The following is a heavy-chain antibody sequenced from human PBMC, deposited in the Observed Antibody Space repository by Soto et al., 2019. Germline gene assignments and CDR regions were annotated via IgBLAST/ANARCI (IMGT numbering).Heavy chain of an antibody. D-gene: IGHD6-19*01. CDR1: GFTFSSYA. Sequence: EVQLLESGGGLVQPGGSLRLSCAASGFTFSSYAMNWVRQAPGKGLEWVSVISGNGGSTYYADSVKGRFTISRDNSKNTLYLQMNSLRAEDTAVYYCVSRSSGWYFDYWGQGTLVTVSS. CDR2: ISGNGGST. J-gene: IGHJ4*02. V-gene: IGHV3-23*01. CDR3: VSRSSGWYFDY.